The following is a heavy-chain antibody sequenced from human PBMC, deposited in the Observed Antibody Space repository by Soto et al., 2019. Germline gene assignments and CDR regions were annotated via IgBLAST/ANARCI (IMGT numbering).Heavy chain of an antibody. CDR1: GFTFSSYA. CDR3: ARGDPYSDTLRNDAFDI. J-gene: IGHJ3*02. D-gene: IGHD5-18*01. Sequence: EVQLVESGGGLVQPGGSLRLSCAASGFTFSSYAMHWVRQAPGKGLEYVSAIGSDGGNTYYANSVKDRFTISRDNSKHTLYLKMGSLRTEDMAVYYCARGDPYSDTLRNDAFDIWGQGTMVTVSS. V-gene: IGHV3-64*01. CDR2: IGSDGGNT.